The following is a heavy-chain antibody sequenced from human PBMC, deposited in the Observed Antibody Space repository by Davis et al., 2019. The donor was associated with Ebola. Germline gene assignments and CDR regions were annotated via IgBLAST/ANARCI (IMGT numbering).Heavy chain of an antibody. V-gene: IGHV2-70*01. CDR3: ARFRLEGGFDY. D-gene: IGHD3-3*01. CDR2: IDWDDAK. Sequence: SGPTLVKPPQTLTLTCTFSGFSLSTSGMCVSWIRQPPGKALEWLALIDWDDAKYYSTSLKTRLTISRDTSKNHVVLTMANMDPVDTATYYCARFRLEGGFDYWGQGTLVTVSS. J-gene: IGHJ4*02. CDR1: GFSLSTSGMC.